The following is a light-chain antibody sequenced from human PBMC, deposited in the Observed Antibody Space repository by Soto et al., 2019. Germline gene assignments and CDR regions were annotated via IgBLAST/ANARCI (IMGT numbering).Light chain of an antibody. Sequence: DIQMTQSPSSVSASVGDRVTITCRASQGVSNWLAWYQQKPGKAPKLLIYAASTLRSGVPSRFRGSGSGTDFTFTISSLQPEDFATYYCQQSYTTPNNFGQGTRLDIK. CDR2: AAS. CDR1: QGVSNW. V-gene: IGKV1-12*01. J-gene: IGKJ5*01. CDR3: QQSYTTPNN.